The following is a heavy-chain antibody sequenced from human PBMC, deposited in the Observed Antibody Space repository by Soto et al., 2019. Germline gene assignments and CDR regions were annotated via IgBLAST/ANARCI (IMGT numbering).Heavy chain of an antibody. V-gene: IGHV1-69*01. Sequence: QVQLGQSGAEVKKPGSSVKVSCKASADTFNSYSLSWLRQAPGQRLEWMGGITPVFGSADYAQTFEDRLTITADVSTSTIYMELSSLRSDDTAVYYCARSLEGTTVTNWFDPWGQGALVTVSS. CDR3: ARSLEGTTVTNWFDP. J-gene: IGHJ5*02. D-gene: IGHD4-17*01. CDR2: ITPVFGSA. CDR1: ADTFNSYS.